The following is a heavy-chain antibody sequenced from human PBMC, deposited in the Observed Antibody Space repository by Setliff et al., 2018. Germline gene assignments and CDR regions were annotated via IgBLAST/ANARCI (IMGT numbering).Heavy chain of an antibody. V-gene: IGHV3-48*04. CDR3: AREVVGAPSTFDI. CDR2: ISRGGNTI. CDR1: GFTFSRYW. Sequence: PGGSLRLSCAASGFTFSRYWMSWVRQAPGKGLEWVSYISRGGNTIYYADSVKGRFTISRDNARDSLFLQMSSLRAEDTAVYYCAREVVGAPSTFDIWGQGTMVTVSS. D-gene: IGHD1-26*01. J-gene: IGHJ3*02.